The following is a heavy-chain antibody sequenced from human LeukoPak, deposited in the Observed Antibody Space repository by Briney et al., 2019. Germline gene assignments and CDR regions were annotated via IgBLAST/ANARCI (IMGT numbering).Heavy chain of an antibody. CDR3: ARDLAYDSNNYHFSYYFDS. CDR2: IDSSSGTI. CDR1: GFTFSRYS. J-gene: IGHJ4*02. V-gene: IGHV3-48*04. Sequence: GGSLRLSCAASGFTFSRYSMHWVRQAPGKGLEWVSYIDSSSGTIKYADSVKGRFTISRDNAKNSLYLQMNSLSAEDTAVFYCARDLAYDSNNYHFSYYFDSWGQGTLVTVSS. D-gene: IGHD3-22*01.